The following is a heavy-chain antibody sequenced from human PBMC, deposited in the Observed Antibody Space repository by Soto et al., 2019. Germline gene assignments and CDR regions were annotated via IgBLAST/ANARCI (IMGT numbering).Heavy chain of an antibody. CDR3: AKGLALLPIHYFHY. V-gene: IGHV3-23*01. D-gene: IGHD6-19*01. Sequence: EVQLLESGGGLVQPGGSLRLSCAASGFTFSSYAMSWVRQAPGKGLEWVSGISGSGGSIYYADFVKGRFTRSIDKSKNTLYLQMNTQRAEDTAVYYCAKGLALLPIHYFHYWVHGPLVTVSS. J-gene: IGHJ4*01. CDR2: ISGSGGSI. CDR1: GFTFSSYA.